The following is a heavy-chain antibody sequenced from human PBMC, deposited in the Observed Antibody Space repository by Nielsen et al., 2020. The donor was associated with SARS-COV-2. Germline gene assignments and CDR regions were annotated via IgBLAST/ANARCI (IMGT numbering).Heavy chain of an antibody. Sequence: GESLKISCAASGFTFSSYAMSWVRQAPGKGLEWVSAISGSGGSTYYADSVKGRFTISRDNSKNTLYLQMNSLRAEDTAVYYCANPHWAYIAAAGSDAFDIWGQGTMVTVSS. D-gene: IGHD6-13*01. CDR1: GFTFSSYA. CDR3: ANPHWAYIAAAGSDAFDI. J-gene: IGHJ3*02. V-gene: IGHV3-23*01. CDR2: ISGSGGST.